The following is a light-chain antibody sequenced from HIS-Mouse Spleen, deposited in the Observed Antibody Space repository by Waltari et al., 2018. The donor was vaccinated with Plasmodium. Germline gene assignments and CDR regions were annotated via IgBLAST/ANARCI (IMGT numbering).Light chain of an antibody. V-gene: IGLV3-10*01. J-gene: IGLJ3*02. CDR3: YSTDSSGNHRV. Sequence: SYELTQPPSVSVSPGQTARITCSGDALPKKYAYWYQQQSGQAPVLVTYEESKRPSGIPERFSGSSSGTMATLTISGAQVEDEADYYCYSTDSSGNHRVFGGGTKLTVL. CDR2: EES. CDR1: ALPKKY.